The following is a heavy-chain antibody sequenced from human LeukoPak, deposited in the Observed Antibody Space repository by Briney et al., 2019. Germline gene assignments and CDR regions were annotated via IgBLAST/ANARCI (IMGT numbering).Heavy chain of an antibody. CDR1: GFTFSSYS. CDR3: ARESEAVAANYYYGMDV. Sequence: PGGSLRLSCAASGFTFSSYSMNWVRQAPGKGLEWVSYISSSSSTIYYADSVKGRFTISRDNAKNSLYLQMNSLRAEDTAVYYCARESEAVAANYYYGMDVWGQGTTVTVAS. CDR2: ISSSSSTI. J-gene: IGHJ6*02. D-gene: IGHD6-19*01. V-gene: IGHV3-48*01.